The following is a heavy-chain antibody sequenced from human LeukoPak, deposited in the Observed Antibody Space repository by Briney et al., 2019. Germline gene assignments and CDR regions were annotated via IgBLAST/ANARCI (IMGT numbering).Heavy chain of an antibody. V-gene: IGHV3-33*06. CDR2: IWYDGSNK. CDR1: GFIFSSYG. D-gene: IGHD2-8*01. CDR3: AKTNSHQGPLDY. J-gene: IGHJ4*02. Sequence: GGSLRLSCAASGFIFSSYGMHWVRQAPGKGLEWVAVIWYDGSNKYYADSVKGRFTISRDNSKNTLYLQMNSLRAEDTAVYYCAKTNSHQGPLDYWGQGTLVTVSS.